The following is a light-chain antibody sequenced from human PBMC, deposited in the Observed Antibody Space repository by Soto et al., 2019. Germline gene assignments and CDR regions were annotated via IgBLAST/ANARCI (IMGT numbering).Light chain of an antibody. CDR1: QSISSSY. V-gene: IGKV3-20*01. J-gene: IGKJ2*01. Sequence: EIVLTQSPGTLSLSPGERATLSCRASQSISSSYLAWYQQKPGQAPRLLIYAASSRATGIPDRFSGSGSGTDFTLTSSRLEHEDFAVYYCQQYGSASYTFGQGTQLEIK. CDR2: AAS. CDR3: QQYGSASYT.